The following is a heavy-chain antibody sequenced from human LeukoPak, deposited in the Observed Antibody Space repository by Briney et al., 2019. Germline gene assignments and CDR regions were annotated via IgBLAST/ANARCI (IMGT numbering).Heavy chain of an antibody. CDR3: ATTLNGDYFAFDI. V-gene: IGHV3-7*03. CDR1: GFTFSSYW. D-gene: IGHD4-17*01. CDR2: IKQDGSEK. Sequence: PGGSLRLSCAASGFTFSSYWMSWVRQAPGKGLEWVANIKQDGSEKYYVDSVKGRFTISRDNAKNSLYLQMNSLRAEDTAVYYCATTLNGDYFAFDIWGQGTMVTVSS. J-gene: IGHJ3*02.